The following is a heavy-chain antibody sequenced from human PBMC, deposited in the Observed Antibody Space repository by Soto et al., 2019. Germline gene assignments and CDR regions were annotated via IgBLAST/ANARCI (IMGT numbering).Heavy chain of an antibody. CDR2: IYYSGST. Sequence: SETLSPTCIVSGGSISIGDYYGSWIRQPPGKGLEWIGYIYYSGSTYYNPSLKSRVTISVDTSKNQFSLKLSSVTAADTAVYYCASSXSSSALAVARNGDYFDYWGPGTLVTVS. CDR3: ASSXSSSALAVARNGDYFDY. D-gene: IGHD6-19*01. CDR1: GGSISIGDYY. V-gene: IGHV4-30-4*01. J-gene: IGHJ4*02.